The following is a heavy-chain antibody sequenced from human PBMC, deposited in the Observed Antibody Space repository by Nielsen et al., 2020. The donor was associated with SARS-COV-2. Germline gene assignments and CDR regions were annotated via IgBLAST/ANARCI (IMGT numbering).Heavy chain of an antibody. D-gene: IGHD5-24*01. CDR2: INPSGGST. CDR3: AREGSLHLEKGGQGDAFDI. Sequence: ASVKVSCKASGYTFTSYYMHWVRQAPGQGLEWMGIINPSGGSTSYAQKFQGRVTMTRDTSTSTVYMELSSLRSEDTAVYYCAREGSLHLEKGGQGDAFDIWGQGTMVTVSS. J-gene: IGHJ3*02. CDR1: GYTFTSYY. V-gene: IGHV1-46*01.